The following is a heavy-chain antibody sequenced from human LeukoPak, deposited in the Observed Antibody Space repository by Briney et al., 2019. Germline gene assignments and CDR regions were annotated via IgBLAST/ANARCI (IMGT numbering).Heavy chain of an antibody. V-gene: IGHV4-59*01. CDR3: ARDQWGYWFDP. CDR2: IYYSGST. J-gene: IGHJ5*02. CDR1: GGSISSYY. D-gene: IGHD3-16*01. Sequence: PSETLSLTCTVSGGSISSYYWSWIRQPPGKGLEWIEYIYYSGSTNYNPFLKSRVTISVDTSKNQFSLKLSSVTAADTAVYYCARDQWGYWFDPWGQGTLVTVSS.